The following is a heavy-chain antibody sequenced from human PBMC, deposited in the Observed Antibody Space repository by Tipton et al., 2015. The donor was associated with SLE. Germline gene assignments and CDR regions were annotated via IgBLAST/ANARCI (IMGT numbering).Heavy chain of an antibody. CDR3: ASSQRGGYYTTYDY. J-gene: IGHJ4*02. V-gene: IGHV4-39*07. Sequence: TLSLTCTVSGGSISSSSYFWGWIRQPPGKGLEWIGSIYYSGSTNYNPSLKSRVTMSVDTSKNQFSLRLSSVTAADTAVYYCASSQRGGYYTTYDYWGQGTLVTVSS. CDR1: GGSISSSSYF. CDR2: IYYSGST. D-gene: IGHD3-3*01.